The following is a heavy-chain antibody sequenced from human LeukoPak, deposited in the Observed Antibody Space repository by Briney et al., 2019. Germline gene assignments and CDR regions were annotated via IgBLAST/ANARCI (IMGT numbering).Heavy chain of an antibody. CDR2: IYYSGST. Sequence: PSETLSLTCGVYGGSISSGDYYWSWIRQPPGKGLEWIGYIYYSGSTYYNPSLKSRVTISVDTSKNQFSLKLSSVTAADTAVYYCARAGELVVSTSPYGMDVWGQGTTVTVSS. D-gene: IGHD2-2*01. V-gene: IGHV4-30-4*01. CDR3: ARAGELVVSTSPYGMDV. J-gene: IGHJ6*02. CDR1: GGSISSGDYY.